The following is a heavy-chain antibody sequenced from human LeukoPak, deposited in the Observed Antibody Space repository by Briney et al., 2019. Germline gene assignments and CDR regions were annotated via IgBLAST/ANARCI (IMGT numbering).Heavy chain of an antibody. Sequence: SETLSLTCTVSGYSISSGYYWGWIRQPPGKGLEWIGNIYHSGSTYYNPSLKSRVTISVDTSKNQFSLKLSSVTAADTAVYYCAREAYGSGSYYNDYWGQGTLVTVSS. CDR2: IYHSGST. D-gene: IGHD3-10*01. CDR3: AREAYGSGSYYNDY. CDR1: GYSISSGYY. J-gene: IGHJ4*02. V-gene: IGHV4-38-2*02.